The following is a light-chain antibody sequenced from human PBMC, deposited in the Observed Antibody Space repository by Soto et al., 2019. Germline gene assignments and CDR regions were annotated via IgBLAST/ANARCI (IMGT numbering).Light chain of an antibody. J-gene: IGKJ5*01. Sequence: EIVLTQSPGTLSVSPGERATLSCRASQSVTNGHLAWYQQRPGLPPSLLIYGASSRATGIPDMFSGSGSETDFPLSISRLESEDFALYFWQQYGDSPPGTFGQGTRLDI. CDR2: GAS. CDR3: QQYGDSPPGT. CDR1: QSVTNGH. V-gene: IGKV3-20*01.